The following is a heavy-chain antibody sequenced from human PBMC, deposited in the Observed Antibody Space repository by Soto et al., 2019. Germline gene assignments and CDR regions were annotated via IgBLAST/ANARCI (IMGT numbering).Heavy chain of an antibody. V-gene: IGHV3-7*05. CDR3: ARDQIGHYYYYGMDV. J-gene: IGHJ6*02. CDR1: GFTFSSYW. D-gene: IGHD3-22*01. Sequence: EVQLVESGGGLVQPGWSLRLSCAASGFTFSSYWMSWVRQAPGKGLEWVANIKQDGSEKYYVDSVKGRFTISRDNAKNSLYLQMTSLRAEDTAVYYCARDQIGHYYYYGMDVWGQGTTVTVSS. CDR2: IKQDGSEK.